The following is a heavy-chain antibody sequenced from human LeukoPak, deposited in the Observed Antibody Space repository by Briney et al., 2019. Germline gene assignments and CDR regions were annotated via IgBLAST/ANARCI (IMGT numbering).Heavy chain of an antibody. CDR3: ARDRGWLQFDY. CDR2: IKEDGSDK. D-gene: IGHD5-24*01. J-gene: IGHJ4*02. V-gene: IGHV3-7*01. Sequence: GGSLRLSCTASGFTFSSYWISWVRQAPGKGLEWVANIKEDGSDKYYVDSVKGRFTISRDNVKNPLYLQMNSLRADDTAVYYCARDRGWLQFDYWGQGTLVTVSS. CDR1: GFTFSSYW.